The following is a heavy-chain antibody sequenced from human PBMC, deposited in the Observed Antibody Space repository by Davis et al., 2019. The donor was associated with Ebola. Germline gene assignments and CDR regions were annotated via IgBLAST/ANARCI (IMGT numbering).Heavy chain of an antibody. CDR3: ARVASGAQNRWFDP. V-gene: IGHV3-74*01. D-gene: IGHD2-15*01. Sequence: GESLKISCAASGFTFSSYWMHWVRQAPGKGLVWVSRINTDGSTINYADSVKGRFTIFRDNAKNTVYLQMNSLRAEDTAVYYCARVASGAQNRWFDPWGQGTLVTVSS. CDR1: GFTFSSYW. J-gene: IGHJ5*02. CDR2: INTDGSTI.